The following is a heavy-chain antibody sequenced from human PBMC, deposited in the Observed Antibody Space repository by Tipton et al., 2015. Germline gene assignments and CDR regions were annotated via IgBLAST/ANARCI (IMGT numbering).Heavy chain of an antibody. J-gene: IGHJ4*02. CDR1: GGSISSSNW. CDR3: ACQDYDSLTRDYQTVDY. D-gene: IGHD3-9*01. V-gene: IGHV4-4*02. Sequence: TLSLTCAVSGGSISSSNWCSWVRQPPGKGLEWIGEIYHSGSTNYNPSLKSRITISVDTSKNQFSLRLNSVTAADTAVYYCACQDYDSLTRDYQTVDYWGQGILVTVSS. CDR2: IYHSGST.